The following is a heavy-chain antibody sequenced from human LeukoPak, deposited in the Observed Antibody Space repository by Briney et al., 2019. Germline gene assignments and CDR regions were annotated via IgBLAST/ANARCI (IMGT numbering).Heavy chain of an antibody. CDR2: ISYDGSNK. CDR3: AKEGYSSSAALDI. Sequence: PGGSLRLSCAASGFSFNSYGMHWVRQAPGKGLEWVAVISYDGSNKYYTDSVEGRFTISRDNSKKTLYLEMNSLRDEDTAVYYCAKEGYSSSAALDIWGQGTMVTVSS. V-gene: IGHV3-30*18. D-gene: IGHD6-13*01. J-gene: IGHJ3*02. CDR1: GFSFNSYG.